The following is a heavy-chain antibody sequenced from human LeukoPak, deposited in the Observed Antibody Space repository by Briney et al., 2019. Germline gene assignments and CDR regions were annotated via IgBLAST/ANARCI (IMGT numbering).Heavy chain of an antibody. Sequence: GGSLRLSCAASGFTFSSYWVSWVRQAPGKGLEGGANIKQDGSEKYYVDSVKGRCTISRDNAKNSLYLQMNSLRAEDTAVYYCARALRRIAVAGAFDYWGQGTLVTVSS. D-gene: IGHD6-19*01. CDR3: ARALRRIAVAGAFDY. CDR2: IKQDGSEK. V-gene: IGHV3-7*05. CDR1: GFTFSSYW. J-gene: IGHJ4*02.